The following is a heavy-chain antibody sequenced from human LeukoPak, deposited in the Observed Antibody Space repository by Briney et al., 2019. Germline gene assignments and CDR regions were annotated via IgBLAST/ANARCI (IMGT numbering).Heavy chain of an antibody. D-gene: IGHD6-13*01. CDR1: GFTFSTYS. Sequence: PGGSLRLSCAASGFTFSTYSMNWVRQAPGKGLEWVSSISSSSVYRYYAESLKGRSTISRDNAKNLLYLQMNSLRAEDTAMYYCARVDSSRNDYWGQGTLVTVSS. V-gene: IGHV3-21*01. CDR3: ARVDSSRNDY. J-gene: IGHJ4*02. CDR2: ISSSSVYR.